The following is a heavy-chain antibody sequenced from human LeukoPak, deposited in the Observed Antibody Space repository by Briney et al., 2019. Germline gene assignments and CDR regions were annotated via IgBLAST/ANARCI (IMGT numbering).Heavy chain of an antibody. V-gene: IGHV3-48*03. CDR1: GFTFSSYE. CDR3: ARDYGGSSPFDY. Sequence: SGGSLRLSCAASGFTFSSYEMHWVRRAPGKGLEWVSYISSSGGTIFYADSVKGRLTISRDNAKNSLYLQMNSLSAEDPAVYYCARDYGGSSPFDYWGPGTLVTVSP. D-gene: IGHD4-23*01. CDR2: ISSSGGTI. J-gene: IGHJ4*02.